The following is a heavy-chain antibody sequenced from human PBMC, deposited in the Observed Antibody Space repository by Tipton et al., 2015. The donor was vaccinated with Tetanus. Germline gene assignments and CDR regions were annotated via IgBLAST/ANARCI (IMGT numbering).Heavy chain of an antibody. D-gene: IGHD2-21*01. CDR2: IGGSGGTT. V-gene: IGHV3-23*01. CDR3: AKDVRIVAYWYFDL. Sequence: CAASGFAFSNYAMSWVRQAPGKGLEWVSAIGGSGGTTYYADSVKGRVTISRDNSKNTLYLQMNSLRAEDTAVYYCAKDVRIVAYWYFDLWGRGTLVTVSS. J-gene: IGHJ2*01. CDR1: GFAFSNYA.